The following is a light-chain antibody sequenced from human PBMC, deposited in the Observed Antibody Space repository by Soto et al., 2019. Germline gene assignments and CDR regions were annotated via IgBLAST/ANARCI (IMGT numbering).Light chain of an antibody. V-gene: IGLV7-46*01. J-gene: IGLJ1*01. Sequence: QAVVTQEPSLTVSPGGTVTLTCGSSTGAVTNGHYPYWFQQKPGQAPRTLIYDTTNRQSWTPARVSGSLLGGKAALTLSGAQPEDEAEYYCLLSYNGPYVFGTGTKVTVL. CDR1: TGAVTNGHY. CDR3: LLSYNGPYV. CDR2: DTT.